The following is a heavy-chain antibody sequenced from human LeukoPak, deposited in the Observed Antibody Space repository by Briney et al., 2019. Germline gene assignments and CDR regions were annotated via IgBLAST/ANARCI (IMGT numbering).Heavy chain of an antibody. V-gene: IGHV4-59*01. CDR2: IYYSVRN. J-gene: IGHJ3*02. CDR1: GCSISTYA. CDR3: ARDYYDTRGDAFDI. Sequence: SESLSLTCTASGCSISTYAWRWIRQPPGKGLEWIGYIYYSVRNNYNTSLRSGVTSSVDTSKSLFSLKLGSVTAAETACYYGARDYYDTRGDAFDIWGQGTMVTVSS. D-gene: IGHD3-22*01.